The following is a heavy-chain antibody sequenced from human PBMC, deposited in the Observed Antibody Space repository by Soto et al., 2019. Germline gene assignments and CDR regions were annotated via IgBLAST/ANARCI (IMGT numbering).Heavy chain of an antibody. Sequence: ASVKVSCKASGYTFTGYYMHWVRQAPGQGLEWMGWINPNSGGTNYAQKFQGWVTMTRDTSISTAYMELSRLRSDDTAVYYCAADVYYADLWSGYGPRYNWFDPWGQGTLVTVSS. CDR3: AADVYYADLWSGYGPRYNWFDP. CDR1: GYTFTGYY. D-gene: IGHD3-3*01. CDR2: INPNSGGT. V-gene: IGHV1-2*04. J-gene: IGHJ5*02.